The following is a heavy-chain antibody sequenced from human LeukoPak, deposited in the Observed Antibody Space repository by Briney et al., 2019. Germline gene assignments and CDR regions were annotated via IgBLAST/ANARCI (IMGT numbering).Heavy chain of an antibody. Sequence: GESLKISCKGSGYSFANYWIGWVRPMPGKGLEWMGIIYPADSDTGYSPSFQGQVTISADKSINLAYLQWSSLRASDTAMYFCASAGITAAFDVWGQGTVVSVSS. J-gene: IGHJ3*01. D-gene: IGHD1-20*01. V-gene: IGHV5-51*01. CDR3: ASAGITAAFDV. CDR1: GYSFANYW. CDR2: IYPADSDT.